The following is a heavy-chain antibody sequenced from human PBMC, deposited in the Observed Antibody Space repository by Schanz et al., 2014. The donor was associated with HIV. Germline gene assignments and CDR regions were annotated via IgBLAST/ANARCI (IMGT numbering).Heavy chain of an antibody. CDR2: IIPMFGTR. D-gene: IGHD5-18*01. V-gene: IGHV1-69*01. CDR3: ASGRFDTVIWWGDAFLI. J-gene: IGHJ3*02. Sequence: QVQLVQSGTAVKKPGSSVRVSCKASGGTFSSYAFSWVRQAPGQGLEWMGGIIPMFGTRNFAQKFQGRVTITADESTSTAYMELSSLRSEDTAVYYCASGRFDTVIWWGDAFLIWGRGTMVTVSS. CDR1: GGTFSSYA.